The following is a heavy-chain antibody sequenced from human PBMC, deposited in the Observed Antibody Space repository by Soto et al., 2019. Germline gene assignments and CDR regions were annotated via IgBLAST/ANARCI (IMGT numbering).Heavy chain of an antibody. D-gene: IGHD2-21*02. Sequence: QVQLVQSGAEEKKPGASVKVSCKASGYTFTSYAMHWVRQAPGQRLEWMGWINAGNGNTKYSQKFQGRVTITGDTSASTAYLARSSLISEETAVYSCARRIVVVTALDYWGQGTLVTVSS. J-gene: IGHJ4*02. CDR2: INAGNGNT. V-gene: IGHV1-3*05. CDR3: ARRIVVVTALDY. CDR1: GYTFTSYA.